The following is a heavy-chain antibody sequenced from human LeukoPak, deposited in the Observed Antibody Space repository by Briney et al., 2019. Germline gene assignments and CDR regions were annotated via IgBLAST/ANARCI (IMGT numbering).Heavy chain of an antibody. J-gene: IGHJ5*02. CDR1: GGSFRGYY. Sequence: PSETLSLTCAVYGGSFRGYYWSWIRQPPGKGLEWIAYIYYSGNTKVNPSLKSRVTVSVDTSKNQFSLKLTSVTAADTAVYYCARDKWSGGGLAQFDPWGQGTLATVSS. CDR2: IYYSGNT. CDR3: ARDKWSGGGLAQFDP. D-gene: IGHD2-15*01. V-gene: IGHV4-34*11.